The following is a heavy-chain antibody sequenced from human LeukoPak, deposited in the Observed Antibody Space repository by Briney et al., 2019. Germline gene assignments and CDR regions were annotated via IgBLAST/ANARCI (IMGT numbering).Heavy chain of an antibody. J-gene: IGHJ4*02. V-gene: IGHV4-34*01. CDR3: ARGYYYDSSGYHLDY. CDR1: GGSISSGGYS. D-gene: IGHD3-22*01. Sequence: PSETLSLTCAVSGGSISSGGYSWSWIRQPPGKGLEWIGEINHSGSTNYNPSLKSRVTISVDTSKNQFSLKLSSVTAADTAVYYCARGYYYDSSGYHLDYWGQGTLVTVSS. CDR2: INHSGST.